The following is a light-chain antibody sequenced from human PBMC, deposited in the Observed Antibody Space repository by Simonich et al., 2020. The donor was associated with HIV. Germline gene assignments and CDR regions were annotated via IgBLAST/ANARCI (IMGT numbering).Light chain of an antibody. CDR3: DSYTSSSTWV. CDR1: GSDVGGYNY. V-gene: IGLV2-14*01. Sequence: QSALTQPTSVSGSPGQSITISCTGVGSDVGGYNYVSWYQQHPGKAPKLMIYDVSKRPSGVSNRFAGSKSGDTASLTISGLQAEDEADYYCDSYTSSSTWVFGGGTKLTVL. J-gene: IGLJ3*02. CDR2: DVS.